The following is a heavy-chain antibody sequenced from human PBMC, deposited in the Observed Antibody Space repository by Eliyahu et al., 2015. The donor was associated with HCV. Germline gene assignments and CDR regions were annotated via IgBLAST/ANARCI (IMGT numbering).Heavy chain of an antibody. CDR2: ISDDGSQK. CDR1: GFSFCRWXW. CDR3: ETLTYRRLEY. V-gene: IGHV3-7*03. Sequence: EVQLVESGGGLVQPGESLRLSCAASGFSFCRWXWMNWVRQXPGKGLEGVATISDDGSQKXXGDSVKGRFTISRDNAKXSLYLQMNSLRTEDTAVYYCETLTYRRLEYWGQGTLVTVSS. D-gene: IGHD5-12*01. J-gene: IGHJ4*02.